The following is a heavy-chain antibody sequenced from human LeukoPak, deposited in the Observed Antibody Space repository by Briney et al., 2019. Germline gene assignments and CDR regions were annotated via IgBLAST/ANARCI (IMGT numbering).Heavy chain of an antibody. V-gene: IGHV5-51*01. J-gene: IGHJ4*02. Sequence: GESLQISCKGSGYSFTNYWIAWVRQMPGKGLEWMGIIYPDSSDTRYSPSFQGQVSISADKSISTAYLQWSSLKASDTAMYYCARLQTWADYWGQGTLVTVSS. CDR1: GYSFTNYW. D-gene: IGHD3-16*01. CDR2: IYPDSSDT. CDR3: ARLQTWADY.